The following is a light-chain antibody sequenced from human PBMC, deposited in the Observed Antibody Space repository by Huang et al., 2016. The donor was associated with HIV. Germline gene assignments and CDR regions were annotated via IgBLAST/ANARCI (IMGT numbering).Light chain of an antibody. Sequence: IRMTQSPSSLSASKGDRVTIACRANQDINDYLAWYQQRPGGVPQLLIYGTSVLQSGVPSRFSGNGSWTDFTLTISCLQSEDVAIYYCQQYYTYPLIFGPGTKVDIK. CDR2: GTS. CDR3: QQYYTYPLI. J-gene: IGKJ3*01. CDR1: QDINDY. V-gene: IGKV1-8*01.